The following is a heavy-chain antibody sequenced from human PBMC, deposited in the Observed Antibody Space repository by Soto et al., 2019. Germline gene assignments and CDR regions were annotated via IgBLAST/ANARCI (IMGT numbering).Heavy chain of an antibody. Sequence: VQLVQSGAEVKKPGASVKVSCKASGYTFTSYGISCVRQAPGQVLEWLGWISAYNGNTNYAQKLQGRVTMTTDTSTSTAYMGLRSLRSDDTAVYYCARVGWACSGGSCSYFDYWGQGTLVPVSS. CDR1: GYTFTSYG. CDR3: ARVGWACSGGSCSYFDY. CDR2: ISAYNGNT. J-gene: IGHJ4*02. V-gene: IGHV1-18*01. D-gene: IGHD2-15*01.